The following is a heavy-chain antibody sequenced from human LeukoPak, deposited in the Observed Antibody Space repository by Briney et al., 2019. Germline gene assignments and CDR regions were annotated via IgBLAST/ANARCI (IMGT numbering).Heavy chain of an antibody. D-gene: IGHD1-26*01. Sequence: PSETLSLTCTVSGYSISSGYYWGWIRQPPGKGLEWIGSISHSGRTYYNPSLKSRVTISVDTSKNQFSLKLGSVTAADTAVYYCARAIVGVTPVFDCWGQGTLVTVSS. CDR2: ISHSGRT. V-gene: IGHV4-38-2*02. CDR3: ARAIVGVTPVFDC. CDR1: GYSISSGYY. J-gene: IGHJ4*02.